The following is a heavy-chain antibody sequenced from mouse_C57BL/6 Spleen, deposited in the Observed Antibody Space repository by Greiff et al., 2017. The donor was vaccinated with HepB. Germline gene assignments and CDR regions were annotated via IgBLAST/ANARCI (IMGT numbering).Heavy chain of an antibody. D-gene: IGHD2-5*01. CDR1: GFTFSSYA. J-gene: IGHJ1*03. Sequence: EVHLVESGEGLVKPGGSLKLSCAASGFTFSSYAMSWVRQTPEKRLEWVAYISSGGDYIYYADTVKGRFTISRDNARNTLYLQMSSLKSEDTAMYYCTRPSYYSNSYWYFDVWGTGTTVTVSS. CDR2: ISSGGDYI. V-gene: IGHV5-9-1*02. CDR3: TRPSYYSNSYWYFDV.